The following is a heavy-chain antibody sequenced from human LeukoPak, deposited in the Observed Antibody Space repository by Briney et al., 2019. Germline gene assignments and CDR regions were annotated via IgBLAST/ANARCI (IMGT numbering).Heavy chain of an antibody. CDR1: GFTFDDYA. D-gene: IGHD6-19*01. V-gene: IGHV3-9*03. Sequence: GGSLRLSCAASGFTFDDYAMHWVRQAPGKGLEWVSGISWNSGSIDYADSVKGRFTISRDNAKNSLYLQMNSLRAEDMALYYCAKEGSSGWYGRYFDLWGRGTLVTVSS. CDR3: AKEGSSGWYGRYFDL. CDR2: ISWNSGSI. J-gene: IGHJ2*01.